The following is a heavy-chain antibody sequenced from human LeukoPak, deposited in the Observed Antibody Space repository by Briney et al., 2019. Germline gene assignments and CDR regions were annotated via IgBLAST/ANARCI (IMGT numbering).Heavy chain of an antibody. CDR2: ISYSGST. Sequence: PSETLSLTCTVSGGSISSYYWSWTRQPPGKGLEWIGYISYSGSTNFNPSLKSRVTISVDTSKNQFSLKLSSVTAADTAVYYCAREGTAGTKLNWFDPGGQGTLVTVSS. CDR3: AREGTAGTKLNWFDP. V-gene: IGHV4-59*01. J-gene: IGHJ5*02. D-gene: IGHD1-1*01. CDR1: GGSISSYY.